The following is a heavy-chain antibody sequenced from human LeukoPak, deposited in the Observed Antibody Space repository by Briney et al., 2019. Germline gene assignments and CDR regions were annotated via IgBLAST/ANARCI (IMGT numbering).Heavy chain of an antibody. CDR1: GYTFTSYD. V-gene: IGHV1-8*01. D-gene: IGHD1-26*01. J-gene: IGHJ4*02. Sequence: ASVKVSFKASGYTFTSYDINWVRQATGQGLEWMGWMNPNSGNTGYAQKFQGRVTMTRNTSISTAYMELSSLRSEDTAVYYCARRYDRVGATGWYFDYWGQGTLVTVSS. CDR2: MNPNSGNT. CDR3: ARRYDRVGATGWYFDY.